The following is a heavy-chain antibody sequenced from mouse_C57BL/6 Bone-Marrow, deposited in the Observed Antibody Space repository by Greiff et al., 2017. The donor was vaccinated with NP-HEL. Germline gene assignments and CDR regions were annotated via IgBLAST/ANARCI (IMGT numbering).Heavy chain of an antibody. CDR3: TSYYYGSSPLGY. J-gene: IGHJ2*01. Sequence: EVKLMESGAELVRPGASVKLSCTASGFNIKDDYMHWVKQRPEQGLEWIGGIDPENGDTEYASKFQGKATITADTSSNTAYLQLSSLTSEDTAVYYCTSYYYGSSPLGYWGQGTTLTVSS. CDR1: GFNIKDDY. D-gene: IGHD1-1*01. V-gene: IGHV14-4*01. CDR2: IDPENGDT.